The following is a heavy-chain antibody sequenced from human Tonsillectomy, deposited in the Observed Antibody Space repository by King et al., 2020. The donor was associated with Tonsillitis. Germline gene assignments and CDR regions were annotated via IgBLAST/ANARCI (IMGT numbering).Heavy chain of an antibody. V-gene: IGHV3-23*04. D-gene: IGHD1-1*01. Sequence: EVQLVESGGGSVQPGGSLRLSCATSGFTFSSYAMSWVRQAPGKGLEWVSGISGGGTYYADSVKGRFTISRDNSKNTLYLQMNGLRAEDTAVYYCAKDGGYTNNWYDGAFDIWGQGTMVTVSS. CDR3: AKDGGYTNNWYDGAFDI. CDR2: ISGGGT. J-gene: IGHJ3*02. CDR1: GFTFSSYA.